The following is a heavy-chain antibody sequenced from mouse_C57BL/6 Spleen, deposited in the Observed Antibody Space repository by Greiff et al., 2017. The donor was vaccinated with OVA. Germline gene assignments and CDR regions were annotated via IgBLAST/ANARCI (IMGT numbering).Heavy chain of an antibody. CDR2: IYPGDGDT. CDR3: ARNYDYDRGFDY. D-gene: IGHD2-4*01. CDR1: GYAFSSSW. V-gene: IGHV1-82*01. Sequence: VKLMESGPELVKPGASVKISCKASGYAFSSSWMNWVKQRPGKGLEWIGRIYPGDGDTNYNGKFKGKATLTADKSSSTAYMQLSSLTSEDSAVYFCARNYDYDRGFDYWGQGTTLTVSS. J-gene: IGHJ2*01.